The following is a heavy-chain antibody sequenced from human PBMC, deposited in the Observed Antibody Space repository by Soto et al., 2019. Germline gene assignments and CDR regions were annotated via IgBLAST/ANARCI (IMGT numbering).Heavy chain of an antibody. Sequence: TGGSLRLSCAASGFTFSSYAMSWVRQAPGKRLEWVSAISGSGGSTYYADSVKGRFTISRDNSKNTLYLQMNSLRAEDTAVYYCAKDKSSSWSNTYYYYYGMDVWGQGTTVTVSS. V-gene: IGHV3-23*01. J-gene: IGHJ6*02. D-gene: IGHD6-13*01. CDR3: AKDKSSSWSNTYYYYYGMDV. CDR1: GFTFSSYA. CDR2: ISGSGGST.